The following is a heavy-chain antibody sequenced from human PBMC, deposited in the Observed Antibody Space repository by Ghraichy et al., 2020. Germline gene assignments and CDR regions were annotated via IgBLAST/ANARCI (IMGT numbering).Heavy chain of an antibody. V-gene: IGHV3-23*01. Sequence: GESLNISCAASGFTFSTYTMNWVRVRQAPGKGLEWVSAISGNAATYYADSVKGRFTISRDNSKNTVYLQMNSLRAEDTAVYYCGNPYTPLATRWGQGTLVTVSS. J-gene: IGHJ4*02. CDR2: ISGNAAT. CDR1: GFTFSTYT. D-gene: IGHD2-2*02. CDR3: GNPYTPLATR.